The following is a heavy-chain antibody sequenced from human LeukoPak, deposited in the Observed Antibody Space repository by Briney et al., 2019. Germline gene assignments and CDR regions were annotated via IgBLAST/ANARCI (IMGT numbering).Heavy chain of an antibody. CDR2: IIPILGIA. D-gene: IGHD6-13*01. J-gene: IGHJ4*02. Sequence: GASVKVSCKASGYTFTSYAISWVRQAPGQGLEWMGRIIPILGIANYAQKFQGRVTITADKSTSTAYMELSSLRSEDTAVYYCAKAKRGGIAAAGLSNWGQGTLVAVSS. V-gene: IGHV1-69*04. CDR3: AKAKRGGIAAAGLSN. CDR1: GYTFTSYA.